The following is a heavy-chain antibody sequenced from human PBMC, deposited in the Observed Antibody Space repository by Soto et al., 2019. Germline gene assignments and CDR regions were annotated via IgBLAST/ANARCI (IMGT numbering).Heavy chain of an antibody. CDR2: IIPIFRTP. Sequence: QVHLVQSGAEVKKPGSSVKVSCKASGDTFSSFAISWVRQAPGQGLEWMGGIIPIFRTPKYGQKFQGRVTITADEPTSTAYVALSSLRSEDTAVYYCARDKDREPLGGNYYYALDVWGQGTTVIVSS. CDR1: GDTFSSFA. CDR3: ARDKDREPLGGNYYYALDV. J-gene: IGHJ6*02. V-gene: IGHV1-69*12. D-gene: IGHD6-25*01.